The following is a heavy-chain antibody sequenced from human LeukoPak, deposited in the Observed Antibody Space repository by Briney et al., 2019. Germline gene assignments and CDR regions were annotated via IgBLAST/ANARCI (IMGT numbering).Heavy chain of an antibody. V-gene: IGHV4-4*07. CDR2: IYTSGST. J-gene: IGHJ3*02. CDR3: ARSVVVVPAVSDAFDI. Sequence: PSETLSLTCTVSGGSISSYYWSWIRQPAGKGLEWIGRIYTSGSTNYNPSLKSRVTISVDTSKNQFSLKLSSVTAADTAVYYCARSVVVVPAVSDAFDIWGQGTMVTVSS. D-gene: IGHD2-2*01. CDR1: GGSISSYY.